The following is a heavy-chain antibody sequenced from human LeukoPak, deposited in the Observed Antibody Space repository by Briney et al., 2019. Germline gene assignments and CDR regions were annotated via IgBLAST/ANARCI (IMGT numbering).Heavy chain of an antibody. D-gene: IGHD6-19*01. CDR1: GYTFTGYY. J-gene: IGHJ5*02. CDR2: INPNSGGT. V-gene: IGHV1-2*02. CDR3: ARVIAVTGTLGWFDP. Sequence: ASVKVSCKASGYTFTGYYMHWVRQAPGQGLEWMGWINPNSGGTNYAQKFQGRFTMTRDTSISTAYMELSKLRSDDTAVYYCARVIAVTGTLGWFDPWGQGTLVTVSS.